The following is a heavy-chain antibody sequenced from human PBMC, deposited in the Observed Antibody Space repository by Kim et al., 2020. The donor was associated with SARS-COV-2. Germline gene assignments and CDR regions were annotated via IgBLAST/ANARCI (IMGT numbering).Heavy chain of an antibody. CDR1: GYTFTSYG. D-gene: IGHD3-10*01. V-gene: IGHV1-18*01. CDR2: ISAYNGNT. CDR3: ARGSGILWFGEFLDY. J-gene: IGHJ4*02. Sequence: ASVKVSCKASGYTFTSYGISWVRQAPGQGLEWMGWISAYNGNTNYAQKLQGRVTMTTDTSTSTAYMELRSLRSDDTAVYYCARGSGILWFGEFLDYWGQGTLVTVSS.